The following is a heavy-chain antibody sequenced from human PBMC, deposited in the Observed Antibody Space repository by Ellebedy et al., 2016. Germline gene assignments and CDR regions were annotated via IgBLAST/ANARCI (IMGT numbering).Heavy chain of an antibody. Sequence: QKLQGRVTMTTDTSTSTSYMELRSLRFDDTAVYYCARSPPYREGFYYFDYWGQGTLVTVSS. V-gene: IGHV1-18*01. D-gene: IGHD1-26*01. CDR3: ARSPPYREGFYYFDY. J-gene: IGHJ4*02.